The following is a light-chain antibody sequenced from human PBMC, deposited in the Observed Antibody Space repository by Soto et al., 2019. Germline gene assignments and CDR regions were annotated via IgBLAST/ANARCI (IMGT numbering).Light chain of an antibody. J-gene: IGKJ2*02. Sequence: DIQMTQSPSSLSASVGDRVTITCRASQSISSYLNWYQQKPGKAPKLLIYAASSLQSGVPSRFSGSGSGTDFTLTISSLQPEDFATYYCQQSYSTPPWTFGQGPKLEIK. CDR3: QQSYSTPPWT. CDR1: QSISSY. CDR2: AAS. V-gene: IGKV1-39*01.